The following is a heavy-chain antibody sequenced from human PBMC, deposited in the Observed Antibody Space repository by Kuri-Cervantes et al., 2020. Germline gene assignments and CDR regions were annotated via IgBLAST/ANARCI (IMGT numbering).Heavy chain of an antibody. J-gene: IGHJ4*02. Sequence: SETLSLTCIVSGGSISSYYWSWVRQSPGKGLEWIGYVHYSGSTNYSPSLRSRVTMSVETPKNQFSLKLSSVTAADTAVYYCAREGYYSDSRTYHPHTIDYWGQGTLVTVSS. CDR2: VHYSGST. D-gene: IGHD3-22*01. V-gene: IGHV4-59*08. CDR3: AREGYYSDSRTYHPHTIDY. CDR1: GGSISSYY.